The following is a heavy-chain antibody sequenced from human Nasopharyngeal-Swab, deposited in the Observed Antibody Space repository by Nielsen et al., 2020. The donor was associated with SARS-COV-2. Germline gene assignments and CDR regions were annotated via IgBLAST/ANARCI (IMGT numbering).Heavy chain of an antibody. CDR1: GGSFSGYY. CDR3: ASLYGSGSYSPGSYGMDV. J-gene: IGHJ6*02. D-gene: IGHD3-10*01. V-gene: IGHV4-34*01. CDR2: INDSGST. Sequence: SETLSLTCAVYGGSFSGYYWSWIRQPPGQRLEWIGEINDSGSTNYNPSLKSRVTISVDTSKNQFSLKLSSVTAADTAVYYCASLYGSGSYSPGSYGMDVWGQGTTVTVSS.